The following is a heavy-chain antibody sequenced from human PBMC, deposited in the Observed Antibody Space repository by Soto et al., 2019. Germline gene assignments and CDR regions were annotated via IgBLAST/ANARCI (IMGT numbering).Heavy chain of an antibody. Sequence: HPGGSLRLSCAASGFTFSSYAMSWVRQAPGKGLEWVSAISGSGGSTYYADSVKGRFTISRDNSKNTLYLQMNSLRAEDTAVYYCAKKEAEGYYYGMDVWGQGTTVTVSS. CDR3: AKKEAEGYYYGMDV. CDR1: GFTFSSYA. V-gene: IGHV3-23*01. D-gene: IGHD6-13*01. J-gene: IGHJ6*02. CDR2: ISGSGGST.